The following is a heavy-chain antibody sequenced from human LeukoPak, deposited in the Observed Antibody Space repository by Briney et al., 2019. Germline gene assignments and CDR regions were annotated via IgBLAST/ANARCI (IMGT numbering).Heavy chain of an antibody. D-gene: IGHD6-19*01. Sequence: GASVKVSCKASGYTFTSYDINWVRQVTGQGLEWMGWMNPKSGNTGYAQKFQGRVTITRNTSISTAYMEVSSLRCEDTAVYYCARRAVDNSYYYYMDVWGKGTTVTVSS. V-gene: IGHV1-8*03. CDR2: MNPKSGNT. CDR1: GYTFTSYD. CDR3: ARRAVDNSYYYYMDV. J-gene: IGHJ6*03.